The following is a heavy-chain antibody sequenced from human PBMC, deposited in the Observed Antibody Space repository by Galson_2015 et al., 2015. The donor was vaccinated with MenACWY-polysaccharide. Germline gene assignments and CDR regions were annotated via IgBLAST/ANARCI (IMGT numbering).Heavy chain of an antibody. CDR2: ISSSSGSI. Sequence: SLRLSCAASGFTFSIYSINWVRQAPGKGLEWVSYISSSSGSIYYAGSVKGRFTVSRDNAENSVSLQMNSLRAEDTAVYYCTRVGTRGWTHVYWGQGTLVTVSS. D-gene: IGHD6-19*01. CDR3: TRVGTRGWTHVY. CDR1: GFTFSIYS. V-gene: IGHV3-48*01. J-gene: IGHJ4*02.